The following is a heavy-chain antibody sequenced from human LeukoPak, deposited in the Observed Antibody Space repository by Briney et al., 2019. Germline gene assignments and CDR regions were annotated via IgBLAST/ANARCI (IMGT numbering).Heavy chain of an antibody. V-gene: IGHV3-48*03. Sequence: GGSLRLSCAASGFTFSGYEMNWVRQAPGKGLEWVSYISSSGSSLFYADSVKGRFTISRDNAKNSLYLQMNILRAEDTAVYYCARGPYGYWGQGTLVTVSS. J-gene: IGHJ4*02. D-gene: IGHD2-21*01. CDR1: GFTFSGYE. CDR2: ISSSGSSL. CDR3: ARGPYGY.